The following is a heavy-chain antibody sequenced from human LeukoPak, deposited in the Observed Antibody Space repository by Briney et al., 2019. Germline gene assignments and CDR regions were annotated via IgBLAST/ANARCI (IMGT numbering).Heavy chain of an antibody. CDR2: ISVGGSST. V-gene: IGHV3-23*01. J-gene: IGHJ4*02. CDR3: AKPSAISGSYYFDY. Sequence: PGGSLRLSCAASGFTFSSYAMFWVRQAPGEGLEWVSSISVGGSSTSYADSVKGRFTISRDNSKNTLYLQMNSLRAEDTAVYYCAKPSAISGSYYFDYWGQGTLVTVSS. CDR1: GFTFSSYA. D-gene: IGHD1-26*01.